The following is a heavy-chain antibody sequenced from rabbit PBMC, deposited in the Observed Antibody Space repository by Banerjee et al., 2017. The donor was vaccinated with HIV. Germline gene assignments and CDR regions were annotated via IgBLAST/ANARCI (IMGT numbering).Heavy chain of an antibody. CDR3: ARDGTGAVGYGYALNL. CDR2: IYTGDGST. Sequence: QEQLEESGGGLVKPEGSLTLTCKASGLDFSSSYWICWVRQAPGKRPEWIGCIYTGDGSTYYASWVNGRFTISKTSSTTVDLQMTSLTAADTATYFCARDGTGAVGYGYALNLWGPGTLVTVS. V-gene: IGHV1S45*01. D-gene: IGHD6-1*01. J-gene: IGHJ4*01. CDR1: GLDFSSSYW.